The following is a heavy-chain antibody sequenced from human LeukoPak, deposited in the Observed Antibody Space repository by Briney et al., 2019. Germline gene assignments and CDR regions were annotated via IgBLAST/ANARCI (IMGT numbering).Heavy chain of an antibody. Sequence: SETLSLTCTVSGGSISSYYWSWIRQPPGKGLEWIGYIYYSGSTNYNPSLKSRVTISVDTSKNQFSLKLSSVTAADTAVYYCARALRGQQLPQYYFDYWGQGTLVTVSS. CDR2: IYYSGST. J-gene: IGHJ4*02. V-gene: IGHV4-59*01. D-gene: IGHD6-13*01. CDR3: ARALRGQQLPQYYFDY. CDR1: GGSISSYY.